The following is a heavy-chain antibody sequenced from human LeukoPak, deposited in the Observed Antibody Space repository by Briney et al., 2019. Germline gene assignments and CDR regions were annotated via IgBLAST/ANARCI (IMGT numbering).Heavy chain of an antibody. Sequence: PSETLSLTCTVSGGSISSYYWSWIRQPAGKGLEWIGRIYTSGSTNYNPSLKSRVTMSVDTSKNQFSLKLSPVTAADTAVYYCARDSPYYYDSSGYYYHAFDIWGQGTMVTVSS. CDR3: ARDSPYYYDSSGYYYHAFDI. CDR1: GGSISSYY. D-gene: IGHD3-22*01. V-gene: IGHV4-4*07. CDR2: IYTSGST. J-gene: IGHJ3*02.